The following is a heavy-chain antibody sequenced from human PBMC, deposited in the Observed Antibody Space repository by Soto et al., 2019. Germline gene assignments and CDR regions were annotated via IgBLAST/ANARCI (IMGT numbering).Heavy chain of an antibody. Sequence: EVQLVESGGGLVQPGGSLRLSCAVSGFTFSSFTMMWVRQAPGKGLEWVSYISTSSSSIYYAGSVEGRFTISRDNAKNSLYLQMNSLRAEDTAVYYCARDGDCGDYVSPFLDYWGQGTLVTVSS. V-gene: IGHV3-48*01. J-gene: IGHJ4*02. D-gene: IGHD4-17*01. CDR2: ISTSSSSI. CDR3: ARDGDCGDYVSPFLDY. CDR1: GFTFSSFT.